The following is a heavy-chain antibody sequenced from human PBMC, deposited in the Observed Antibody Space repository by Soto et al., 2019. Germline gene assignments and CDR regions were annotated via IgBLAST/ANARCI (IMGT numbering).Heavy chain of an antibody. CDR2: TYTSGSA. D-gene: IGHD1-26*01. J-gene: IGHJ4*02. Sequence: QVQLQESGPGLVKPSETLSLTCTVSGGSISNYYCTWIRQPPGKGLEWIGRTYTSGSANYNPSLRRRVTRSGDTTKNQCSLKLSAVTAADTAVYYGARDRSGSYDKYYFDYWGQGTLVTVSS. V-gene: IGHV4-4*07. CDR3: ARDRSGSYDKYYFDY. CDR1: GGSISNYY.